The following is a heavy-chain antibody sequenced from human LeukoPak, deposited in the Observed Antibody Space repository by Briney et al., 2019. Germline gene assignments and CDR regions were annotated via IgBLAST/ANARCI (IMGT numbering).Heavy chain of an antibody. CDR1: GYTFSSYG. CDR3: ARMYYYYYMDV. J-gene: IGHJ6*03. V-gene: IGHV1-18*01. CDR2: ISAYNGNT. Sequence: ASVKVSCKASGYTFSSYGISWVRQAPGQGLEWMGWISAYNGNTDYAQKLQGRVTLTTDTSTSTAYMELRSLRSDDTAVYYCARMYYYYYMDVWGKGTTVTISS.